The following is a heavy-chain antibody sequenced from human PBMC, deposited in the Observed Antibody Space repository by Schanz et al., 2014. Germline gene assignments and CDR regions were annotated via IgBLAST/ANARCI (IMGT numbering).Heavy chain of an antibody. J-gene: IGHJ3*02. CDR3: AGAVATIRADSFDI. CDR1: GFIFSNSW. CDR2: IKQDGSEK. Sequence: EVQLVESGGGLVKPGGSLRLSCAASGFIFSNSWMSWVRQAPGKGLEWVANIKQDGSEKYYVDSVKGRFTISRDNAKNSLYLQMNSLRAEDTAVYYCAGAVATIRADSFDIWGQGTMVAVSS. D-gene: IGHD5-12*01. V-gene: IGHV3-7*01.